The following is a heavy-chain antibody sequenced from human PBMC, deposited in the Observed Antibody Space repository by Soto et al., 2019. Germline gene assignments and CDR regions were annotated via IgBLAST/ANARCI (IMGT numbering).Heavy chain of an antibody. J-gene: IGHJ4*02. CDR1: GNTFASHG. CDR2: ISGFNGQT. D-gene: IGHD3-10*01. Sequence: QVQLVQSGPEVKKPGASVKVSCKASGNTFASHGFSWVRQAPGQGLEWRGWISGFNGQTNYALKFQGRVTLTTDKSTSTAYMELRSVRSDDTAVYFCARVDPRGVAVVRDYWGQGTLVPVSS. CDR3: ARVDPRGVAVVRDY. V-gene: IGHV1-18*01.